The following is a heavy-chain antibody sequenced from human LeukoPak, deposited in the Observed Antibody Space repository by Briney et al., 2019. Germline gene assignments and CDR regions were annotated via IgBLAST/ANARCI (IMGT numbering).Heavy chain of an antibody. CDR2: IIPILGIA. CDR1: GGTFSSYA. V-gene: IGHV1-69*04. J-gene: IGHJ3*02. CDR3: ARDRWIQLWVNDAFDI. D-gene: IGHD5-18*01. Sequence: VASVKVSCKASGGTFSSYAISWVRQAPGQGLEWMGRIIPILGIANYAQKFQGRVTITADKSTSTAYMELSSLRSEDTAVYYCARDRWIQLWVNDAFDIWGQGTMVTVSS.